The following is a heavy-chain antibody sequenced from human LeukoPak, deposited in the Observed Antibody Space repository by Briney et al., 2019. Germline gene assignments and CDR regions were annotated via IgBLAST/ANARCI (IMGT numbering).Heavy chain of an antibody. Sequence: GGSLRLSCAASGFTFSSYAMSWVRQAPGKGLEWVSAISGSGGRTYYADSVKGRFTISRDNSKNTLYLKMNSLRAEDTAVYYCAKDRRRGSSSWYPKSYFDYWGQGTLVTVSS. CDR1: GFTFSSYA. D-gene: IGHD6-13*01. J-gene: IGHJ4*02. CDR2: ISGSGGRT. CDR3: AKDRRRGSSSWYPKSYFDY. V-gene: IGHV3-23*01.